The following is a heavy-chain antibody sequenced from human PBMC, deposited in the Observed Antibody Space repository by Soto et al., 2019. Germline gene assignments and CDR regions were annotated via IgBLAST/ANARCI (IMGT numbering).Heavy chain of an antibody. J-gene: IGHJ5*02. CDR3: ARNWDP. V-gene: IGHV3-21*06. CDR1: GFTFSSYS. CDR2: ISSSSSYI. Sequence: GGSLRLSCAASGFTFSSYSMNWVRQAPGKGLEWVSSISSSSSYIYYGESVKGRFTISRDNAKNSLYLQMNSLRAEDTAVYYCARNWDPWGQGTLVTVSS. D-gene: IGHD1-1*01.